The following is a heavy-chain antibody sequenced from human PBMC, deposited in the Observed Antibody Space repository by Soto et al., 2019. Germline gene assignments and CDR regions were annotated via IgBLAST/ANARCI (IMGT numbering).Heavy chain of an antibody. Sequence: QVQLVQSGAEEKKPGASVKVSCKASGYTFISYDMHWVRQAPGQSLEWMGWINPGNGDTKYSQTLQGRVTLTRDTSASTAYMELTSLSSDDTAVYYCAAGGGGSRYWGQGTLVTVSS. CDR2: INPGNGDT. V-gene: IGHV1-3*05. CDR1: GYTFISYD. J-gene: IGHJ4*02. CDR3: AAGGGGSRY. D-gene: IGHD2-15*01.